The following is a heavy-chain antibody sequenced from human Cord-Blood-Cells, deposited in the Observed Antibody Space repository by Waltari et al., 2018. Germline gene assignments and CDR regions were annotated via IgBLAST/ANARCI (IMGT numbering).Heavy chain of an antibody. CDR1: GYTFTGYY. CDR2: INPNSGGT. D-gene: IGHD1-1*01. V-gene: IGHV1-2*04. Sequence: QVQLVQSGAEVKKPGASVKVSCKASGYTFTGYYMHWVRQAPGQGLEWMGWINPNSGGTNYAQKVQGWVTMTRDTSISTAYMELSRLRSDDTAVYYCARGFPLPTGIAHRAHAFDIWGQGTMVTVSS. CDR3: ARGFPLPTGIAHRAHAFDI. J-gene: IGHJ3*02.